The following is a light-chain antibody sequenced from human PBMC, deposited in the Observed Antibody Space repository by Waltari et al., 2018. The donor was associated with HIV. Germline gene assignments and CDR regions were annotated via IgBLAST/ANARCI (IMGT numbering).Light chain of an antibody. CDR1: NIGSKS. CDR3: QVWDSRRDWV. V-gene: IGLV3-21*02. Sequence: SNVLTQPPSVSVAPGQTARITCGGNNIGSKSVHWYQQKPGQAPVVVVFDVSDRPSGVPERFAGSNSANTASLTISTVEAGDEADYYCQVWDSRRDWVFGGGTKLTVL. CDR2: DVS. J-gene: IGLJ3*02.